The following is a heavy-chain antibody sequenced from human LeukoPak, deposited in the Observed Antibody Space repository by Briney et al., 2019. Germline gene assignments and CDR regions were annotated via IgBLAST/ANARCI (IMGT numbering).Heavy chain of an antibody. J-gene: IGHJ6*03. V-gene: IGHV3-48*04. Sequence: GGSLRLSCTVSGFTFSNCAMNWVRQAPGKGLEWVSYISSSGSTIYYADSVKGRFTISRDNAKNSLYLQMNSLRAEDTAVYYCATTGYYYYYMDVWGKGTTVTVSS. CDR3: ATTGYYYYYMDV. D-gene: IGHD4-17*01. CDR1: GFTFSNCA. CDR2: ISSSGSTI.